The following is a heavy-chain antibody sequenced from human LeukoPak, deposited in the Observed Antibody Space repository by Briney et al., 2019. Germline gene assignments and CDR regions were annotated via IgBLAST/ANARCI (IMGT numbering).Heavy chain of an antibody. Sequence: SETLSLTCIVSGGSISSYYWSWIRQPPGKGLEWLGYTSYSGSTNYNPSLKSRVTMSVDTSKNQFSLKLSSVTAADTAVYYCARVVVVTAAREAYYYYYYMDVWGKGTTVTISS. CDR2: TSYSGST. CDR3: ARVVVVTAAREAYYYYYYMDV. D-gene: IGHD2-21*02. V-gene: IGHV4-59*12. CDR1: GGSISSYY. J-gene: IGHJ6*03.